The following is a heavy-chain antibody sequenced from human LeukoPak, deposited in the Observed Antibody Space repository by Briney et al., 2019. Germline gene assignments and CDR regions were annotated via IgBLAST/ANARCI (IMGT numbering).Heavy chain of an antibody. Sequence: GGPLRLSCAASGFTFRSNWMSWVRRAPGKGRDGVANIKEDGSGKYYVDSVKGRFTISRDNAKNSLYLQMDSLRAEDTAVYYCARVAGSKSIDSWGQGTLVTVSS. CDR3: ARVAGSKSIDS. J-gene: IGHJ4*02. D-gene: IGHD2-15*01. CDR2: IKEDGSGK. CDR1: GFTFRSNW. V-gene: IGHV3-7*03.